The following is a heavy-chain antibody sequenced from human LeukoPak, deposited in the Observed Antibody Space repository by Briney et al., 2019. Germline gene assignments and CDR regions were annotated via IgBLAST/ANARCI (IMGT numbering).Heavy chain of an antibody. Sequence: GGSLRLSCAASGFTFSSYGMHWVRQAPSKGLEWVAVIWYDGSNKYYADSVKGRFTISRDNSKNTLYLQMNSLRAEDTAVYYCARDRNGYYYYGMDVWGQGTTVTVSS. V-gene: IGHV3-33*01. D-gene: IGHD2-8*01. CDR2: IWYDGSNK. CDR3: ARDRNGYYYYGMDV. CDR1: GFTFSSYG. J-gene: IGHJ6*02.